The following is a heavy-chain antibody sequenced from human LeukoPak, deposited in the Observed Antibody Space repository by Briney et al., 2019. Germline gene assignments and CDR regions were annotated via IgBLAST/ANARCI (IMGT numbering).Heavy chain of an antibody. Sequence: SQTLSLTCAISGDSVSSNGATWNWLRQSPSRGLEWLGRTYYRSRWYTDYAVSVKGRTTINPDTTRKQFSLQVNSVTPEDTAVYYCARGGTYGDYYFDFWGQGIPVTVSS. CDR3: ARGGTYGDYYFDF. J-gene: IGHJ4*02. CDR1: GDSVSSNGAT. CDR2: TYYRSRWYT. V-gene: IGHV6-1*01. D-gene: IGHD4-17*01.